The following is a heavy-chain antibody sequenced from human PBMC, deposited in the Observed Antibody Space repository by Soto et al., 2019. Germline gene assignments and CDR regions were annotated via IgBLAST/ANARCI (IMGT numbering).Heavy chain of an antibody. D-gene: IGHD3-22*01. CDR3: AKGSGYDSSGYSHY. CDR1: GFTFSSYA. Sequence: GGSLRLSCAASGFTFSSYAMSWVRQAPGKGLEWVSAISGSGGSTYYADSVKGRFTISRDNAKNTLYLQMNSLRAEDTAVYYCAKGSGYDSSGYSHYWGQGTLVTVSS. CDR2: ISGSGGST. J-gene: IGHJ4*02. V-gene: IGHV3-23*01.